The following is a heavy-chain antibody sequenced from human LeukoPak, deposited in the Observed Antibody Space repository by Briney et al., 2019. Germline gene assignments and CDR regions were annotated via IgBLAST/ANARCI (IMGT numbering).Heavy chain of an antibody. J-gene: IGHJ4*02. V-gene: IGHV4-4*07. CDR1: GGSISSYY. CDR3: ARDEKAGPPIIN. Sequence: SETLSLTCTVSGGSISSYYWSWIRQPAGKGQEWIGRIYTRGSTSYNPSLKSRVTMGVDTSKNQFSLKLSTVTAPDTAVYYCARDEKAGPPIINGGKEPRVTVSS. CDR2: IYTRGST. D-gene: IGHD2/OR15-2a*01.